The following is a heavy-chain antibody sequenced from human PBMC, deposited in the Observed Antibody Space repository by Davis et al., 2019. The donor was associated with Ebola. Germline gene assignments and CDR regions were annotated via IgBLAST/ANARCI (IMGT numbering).Heavy chain of an antibody. CDR1: GYTFTNYD. V-gene: IGHV1-8*01. Sequence: ASVKVSCKASGYTFTNYDVEWVRQATGQGLEWMGWMNPNSGNTGYAQKFQGRVTMTRSTSINTAYMELSSLRSEDSAVYYCARELKRAKQGSFFDFWGQGTLVAVSS. D-gene: IGHD5-24*01. J-gene: IGHJ4*02. CDR3: ARELKRAKQGSFFDF. CDR2: MNPNSGNT.